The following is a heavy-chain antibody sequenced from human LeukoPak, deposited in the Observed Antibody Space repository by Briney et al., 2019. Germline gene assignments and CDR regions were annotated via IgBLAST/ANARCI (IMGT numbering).Heavy chain of an antibody. V-gene: IGHV4-30-4*01. J-gene: IGHJ3*02. CDR3: ARAVKYYYDSSGYYYDSDAFDI. Sequence: SETLSLTCTVSGASISSGDYYWSWIRQPPGKGLEWIGYIYYSGSTYYNPSLKSRVTISVDTSKNQFSLKLSSVTAADTAVYYCARAVKYYYDSSGYYYDSDAFDIWGQGTMVTVSS. CDR1: GASISSGDYY. CDR2: IYYSGST. D-gene: IGHD3-22*01.